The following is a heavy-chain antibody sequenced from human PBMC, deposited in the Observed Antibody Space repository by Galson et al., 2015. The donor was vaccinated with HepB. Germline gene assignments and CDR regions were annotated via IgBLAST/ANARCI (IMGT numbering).Heavy chain of an antibody. CDR3: ASGSPYCTGGVCYTDAFDI. Sequence: SETLSLTCAVYGGSFSSYYWSWIRQPPGKGLEWIGEINHSGSTNYNPSLKSRVTISVDTSKNQFSLKLSSVTAADTAVYYCASGSPYCTGGVCYTDAFDIWGQGTMVAVSS. J-gene: IGHJ3*02. CDR2: INHSGST. V-gene: IGHV4-34*01. CDR1: GGSFSSYY. D-gene: IGHD2-8*02.